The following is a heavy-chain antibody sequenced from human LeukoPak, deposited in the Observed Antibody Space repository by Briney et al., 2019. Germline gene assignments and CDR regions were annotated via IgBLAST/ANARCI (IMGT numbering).Heavy chain of an antibody. D-gene: IGHD1-26*01. V-gene: IGHV1-2*02. CDR2: INPNSAGT. CDR3: ARGRRILVGDVNAGDFFDF. CDR1: GYTFTYYY. J-gene: IGHJ4*02. Sequence: ASVKVSCKPSGYTFTYYYIHWVRQAPGQGLEWMGWINPNSAGTFYAQKFQGSVTLTRDTSTSTAYKELTRLKSDDTAVYYCARGRRILVGDVNAGDFFDFWGQGTLLTVSS.